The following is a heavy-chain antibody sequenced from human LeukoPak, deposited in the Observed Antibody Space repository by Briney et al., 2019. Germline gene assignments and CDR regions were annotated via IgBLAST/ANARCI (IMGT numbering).Heavy chain of an antibody. J-gene: IGHJ5*02. V-gene: IGHV1-8*01. D-gene: IGHD1-26*01. CDR2: MNPNSGNT. CDR3: ARVSSPTVGNWFDP. CDR1: GYTFTSHD. Sequence: ASVKVSCKASGYTFTSHDINRVRQASGQGLEWMGWMNPNSGNTAYAQKFQGRVTMTRDTSISTAYMELSSLTSEDTAVYYCARVSSPTVGNWFDPWGQGTQVTVSS.